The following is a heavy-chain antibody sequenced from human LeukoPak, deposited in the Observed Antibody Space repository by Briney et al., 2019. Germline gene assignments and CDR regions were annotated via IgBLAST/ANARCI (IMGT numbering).Heavy chain of an antibody. CDR2: INHSGST. V-gene: IGHV4-34*01. J-gene: IGHJ4*02. D-gene: IGHD3-10*01. CDR1: GGSFSGYY. CDR3: ARGAIEGIDS. Sequence: PSETLSLTCAVYGGSFSGYYWSWIRQPPGKGLEWIGEINHSGSTNYNPSLKSRVTISVDSSKNQFSLKLSSVTAADTAVYYCARGAIEGIDSWGQGPLVTVSS.